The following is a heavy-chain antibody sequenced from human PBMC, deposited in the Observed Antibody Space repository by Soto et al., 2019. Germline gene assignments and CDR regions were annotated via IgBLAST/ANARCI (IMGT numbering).Heavy chain of an antibody. CDR2: ISTSSYT. D-gene: IGHD4-17*01. CDR3: ASSDYGVYVSFDY. CDR1: GFTFSRYS. J-gene: IGHJ4*02. V-gene: IGHV3-21*01. Sequence: EVQLVESGGGLVKPGGCLRLSCAASGFTFSRYSMNWVRQAPGKGMEWVSSISTSSYTYYADSVKGRFTISRDKAKNSLYLQMNSLRAEDTSVYYCASSDYGVYVSFDYWGQGTLVTVSS.